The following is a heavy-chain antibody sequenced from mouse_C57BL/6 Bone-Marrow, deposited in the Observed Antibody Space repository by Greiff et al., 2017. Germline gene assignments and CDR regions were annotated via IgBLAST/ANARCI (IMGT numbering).Heavy chain of an antibody. CDR3: ARITTVPRYYFDY. D-gene: IGHD1-1*01. CDR1: GFTFSSYA. V-gene: IGHV5-4*03. CDR2: ISDGGSYT. J-gene: IGHJ2*01. Sequence: EVKLVESGGGLVKPGGSLKLSCAASGFTFSSYAMSWVRQTPEKRLAWVATISDGGSYTYYPDNVKGRFTISRDNAKNNLYLQMSHLKSEDTAMYYCARITTVPRYYFDYWGQGTTLTVSS.